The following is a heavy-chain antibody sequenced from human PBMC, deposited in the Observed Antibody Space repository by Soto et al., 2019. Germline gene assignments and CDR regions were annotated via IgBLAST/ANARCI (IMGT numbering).Heavy chain of an antibody. V-gene: IGHV4-4*02. Sequence: QVQLQESGPGLVKPSGTLSLTCAVSGGSISSSNWWSWVRQPPGKGLEWIGEIYHSGSTNYNPSLKRRVTISVDKSKTQFSVRLSPVTAPDTAVYYCVGRKDASGSLDYWGQGTLLTVSS. CDR2: IYHSGST. D-gene: IGHD3-10*01. CDR1: GGSISSSNW. J-gene: IGHJ4*02. CDR3: VGRKDASGSLDY.